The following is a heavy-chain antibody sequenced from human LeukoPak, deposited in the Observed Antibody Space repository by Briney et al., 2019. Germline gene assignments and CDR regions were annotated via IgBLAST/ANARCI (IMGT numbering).Heavy chain of an antibody. CDR3: ARGLARTSMVTRGGVRFDY. J-gene: IGHJ4*02. D-gene: IGHD5-18*01. Sequence: GASVKVSCKASGYTFTGYYMHWVREATGQGLEWMGWMNPNSGNTGYAQKFQGRVTMTRNTSISTAYMELSSLRSGDTAVYYCARGLARTSMVTRGGVRFDYWGQGTLVTVSS. CDR1: GYTFTGYY. V-gene: IGHV1-8*01. CDR2: MNPNSGNT.